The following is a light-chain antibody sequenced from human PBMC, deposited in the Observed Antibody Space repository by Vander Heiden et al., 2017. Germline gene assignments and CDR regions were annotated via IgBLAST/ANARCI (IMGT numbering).Light chain of an antibody. CDR1: SSDVGGSNY. J-gene: IGLJ1*01. CDR3: SSYTSSSTPYV. V-gene: IGLV2-14*01. Sequence: QPALTQPASVSGSPGQSITISCTGTSSDVGGSNYVSWYQQHPGKAPKLMIYEVSNRPSGVSNRFSGSKSGNTASLTISGLQAEDEADYYCSSYTSSSTPYVFGTGTKVTVL. CDR2: EVS.